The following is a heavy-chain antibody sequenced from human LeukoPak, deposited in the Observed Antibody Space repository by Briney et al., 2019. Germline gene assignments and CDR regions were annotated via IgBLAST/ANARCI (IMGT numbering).Heavy chain of an antibody. Sequence: PGGSLRLSCAASGFAFSSYSMNWVRQAPGKGLEWVSYITSSSSAIYYADSVKGRFTISRDNAKNLLYLQMNSLRAEDTAVYYCARKSGSSGYPFDYWGQGTVVTVSS. CDR3: ARKSGSSGYPFDY. CDR1: GFAFSSYS. D-gene: IGHD3-22*01. V-gene: IGHV3-48*01. J-gene: IGHJ4*02. CDR2: ITSSSSAI.